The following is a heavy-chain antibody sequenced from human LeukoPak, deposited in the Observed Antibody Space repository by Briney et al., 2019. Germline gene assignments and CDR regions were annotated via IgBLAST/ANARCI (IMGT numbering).Heavy chain of an antibody. Sequence: GASVKVSCKASGGTFSSYAISWVRQAPGQGLEWMGGIIPIFGTANYAQKFQGRVTITADESTSTAYMELSSLRSEDTAVYCCARGGHYYDSSGLDYWGQGTLVTVSS. V-gene: IGHV1-69*13. CDR3: ARGGHYYDSSGLDY. J-gene: IGHJ4*02. CDR1: GGTFSSYA. D-gene: IGHD3-22*01. CDR2: IIPIFGTA.